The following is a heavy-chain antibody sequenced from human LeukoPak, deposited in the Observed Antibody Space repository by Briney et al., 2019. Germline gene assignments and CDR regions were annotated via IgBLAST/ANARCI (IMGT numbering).Heavy chain of an antibody. Sequence: GWISAYNCNTNYAQKLQGRVTMTTDTSTSTAYMELRSLRSDDTAVYYCARDWYVGEFDYWGQGTLVTVSS. J-gene: IGHJ4*02. V-gene: IGHV1-18*01. CDR3: ARDWYVGEFDY. D-gene: IGHD6-13*01. CDR2: ISAYNCNT.